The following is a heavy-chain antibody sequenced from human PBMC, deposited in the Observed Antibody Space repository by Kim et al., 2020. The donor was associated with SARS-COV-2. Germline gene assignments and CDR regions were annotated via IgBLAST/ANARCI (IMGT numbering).Heavy chain of an antibody. CDR3: ARARYYGMDV. CDR2: GST. Sequence: GSTYYNPSLKSRVTISVDTSKNQFPLKLSSVTAADTAVYYCARARYYGMDVWGQGTTVTVSS. J-gene: IGHJ6*02. V-gene: IGHV4-31*02.